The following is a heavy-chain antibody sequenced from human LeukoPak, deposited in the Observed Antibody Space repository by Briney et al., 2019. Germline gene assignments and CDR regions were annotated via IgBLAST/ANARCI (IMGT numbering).Heavy chain of an antibody. CDR2: INTNTGNP. J-gene: IGHJ4*02. Sequence: ASVKVSCKASGYTFTSYAMNWVRQAPGQGLEWMGWINTNTGNPTYAQGFTGRFVFSLDTSVSTAYLQISSLKAEDTAVYYCARDPKQWLALYYFDYWGQGTLVTVSS. CDR3: ARDPKQWLALYYFDY. D-gene: IGHD6-19*01. CDR1: GYTFTSYA. V-gene: IGHV7-4-1*02.